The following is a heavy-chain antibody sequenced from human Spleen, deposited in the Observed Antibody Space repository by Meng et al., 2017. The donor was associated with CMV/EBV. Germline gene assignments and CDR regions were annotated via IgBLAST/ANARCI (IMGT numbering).Heavy chain of an antibody. V-gene: IGHV3-7*01. CDR2: IKEDGSEK. CDR3: ARDLRVVPATFDY. D-gene: IGHD2-2*01. J-gene: IGHJ4*02. Sequence: GGSLRLSCVASGFTFSNYWMSWVRQAPGKGLEWVANIKEDGSEKYYVDSVKGRFTISRDNAKNSLYLQMNSLRADDTAVYYCARDLRVVPATFDYWGQGTLVTVSS. CDR1: GFTFSNYW.